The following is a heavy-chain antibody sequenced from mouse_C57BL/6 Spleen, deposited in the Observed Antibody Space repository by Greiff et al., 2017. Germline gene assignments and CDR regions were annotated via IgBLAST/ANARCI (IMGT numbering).Heavy chain of an antibody. CDR2: ISSGSSTI. Sequence: EVKLMESGGGLVKPGGSLKLSCAASGFTFSDYGLHWVRQAPEKGLEWVAYISSGSSTIYYADTVKGRFTISRDNAKNTLFLQMTSLRSEDTAMYYCARLGVTTMDWYCDVWGTGTTVTVSS. D-gene: IGHD2-2*01. J-gene: IGHJ1*03. CDR3: ARLGVTTMDWYCDV. CDR1: GFTFSDYG. V-gene: IGHV5-17*01.